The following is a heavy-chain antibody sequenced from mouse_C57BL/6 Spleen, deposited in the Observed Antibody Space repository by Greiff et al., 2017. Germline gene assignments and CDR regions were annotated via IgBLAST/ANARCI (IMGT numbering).Heavy chain of an antibody. CDR1: GYSITSGYD. CDR3: ARGVLRGD. Sequence: EVQLQQSGPGMVKPSQSLSLTCTVTGYSITSGYDWHWIRHFPGNKLEWVGYISYSGSTNYNPSLKSRITITHDTSKNHFFLKLNSVTTEDTATYYCARGVLRGDWGQGTLVTVSA. V-gene: IGHV3-1*01. D-gene: IGHD1-1*01. CDR2: ISYSGST. J-gene: IGHJ3*01.